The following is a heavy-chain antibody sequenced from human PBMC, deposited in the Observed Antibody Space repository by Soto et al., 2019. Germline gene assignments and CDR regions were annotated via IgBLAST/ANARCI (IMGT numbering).Heavy chain of an antibody. CDR1: GGSISSGGYS. CDR2: IYHSGSN. Sequence: QLQLQESGSGLEKPSQTLSLTCAVSGGSISSGGYSWSWIRQPPGKGLEWIGYIYHSGSNYYNPSLKSRVTISVDRSKNQFSLKLSSVTAADTAVYYRARVPYDFWSGYYPGGYYYGMDVWGQGTTVTVSS. CDR3: ARVPYDFWSGYYPGGYYYGMDV. D-gene: IGHD3-3*01. J-gene: IGHJ6*02. V-gene: IGHV4-30-2*01.